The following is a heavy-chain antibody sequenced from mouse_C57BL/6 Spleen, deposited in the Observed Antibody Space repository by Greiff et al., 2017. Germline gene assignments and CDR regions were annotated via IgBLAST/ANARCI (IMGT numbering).Heavy chain of an antibody. CDR1: GFTFSNYW. Sequence: EVKLMESGGGLVQPGGSMKLSCVASGFTFSNYWMNWVRQSPEKGLEWVAQIRLKSDNYATHYAESVKGRFTISRDDSKSSVYLQMNNLRAEDTGIYYCTDGSSYGWYFDVWGTGTTVTVSS. D-gene: IGHD1-1*01. CDR3: TDGSSYGWYFDV. V-gene: IGHV6-3*01. J-gene: IGHJ1*03. CDR2: IRLKSDNYAT.